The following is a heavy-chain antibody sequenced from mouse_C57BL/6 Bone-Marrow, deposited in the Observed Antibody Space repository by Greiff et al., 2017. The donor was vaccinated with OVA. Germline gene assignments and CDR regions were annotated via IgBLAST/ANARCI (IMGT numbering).Heavy chain of an antibody. CDR3: ARYYGSIYYFDY. D-gene: IGHD1-1*01. CDR1: GYTFTSYW. CDR2: INPSSGYT. J-gene: IGHJ2*01. Sequence: QVQLQHSGAELAKPGASVKLSCKASGYTFTSYWMHWVKQRPGQGLEWIGYINPSSGYTKYNQKFKDKATLTADTSSSTAYMKLSSLTYEASAVYYCARYYGSIYYFDYWGQGTTLTVSS. V-gene: IGHV1-7*01.